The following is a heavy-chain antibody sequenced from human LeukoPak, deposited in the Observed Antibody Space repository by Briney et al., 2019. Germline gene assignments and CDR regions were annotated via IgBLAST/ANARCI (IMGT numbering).Heavy chain of an antibody. CDR1: GITVSSNY. Sequence: GGSLRLSCAASGITVSSNYMNLVRQAPGKGLEWVSVIYSGGSTYYADSVKGRFTISRDNSKNTVYLQMNSLRAEDTAVYYCARDLAHTQSFDIWGRGTMVTVSS. J-gene: IGHJ3*02. CDR3: ARDLAHTQSFDI. CDR2: IYSGGST. D-gene: IGHD2-2*02. V-gene: IGHV3-53*01.